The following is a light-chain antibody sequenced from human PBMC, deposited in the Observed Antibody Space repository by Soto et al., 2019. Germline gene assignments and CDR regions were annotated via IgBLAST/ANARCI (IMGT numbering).Light chain of an antibody. Sequence: EIVLTQSPATLSSSPGERATLSCRASQTVGVRLAWYQHKPGQAPRLIIYEASNRAAGIPDRFSGSGSGTDFTLTISRLEPEDFAVYYCQQYGGSPLTFGGGTKVDIK. CDR2: EAS. J-gene: IGKJ4*01. CDR1: QTVGVR. V-gene: IGKV3-20*01. CDR3: QQYGGSPLT.